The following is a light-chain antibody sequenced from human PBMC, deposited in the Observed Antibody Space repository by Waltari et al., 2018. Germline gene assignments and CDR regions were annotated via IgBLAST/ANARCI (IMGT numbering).Light chain of an antibody. J-gene: IGLJ2*01. CDR3: QSYDSSLSVV. CDR1: SSNIGAGYD. V-gene: IGLV1-40*01. CDR2: GNS. Sequence: QSVLTQPPSVSGAPGQRVTISCTGSSSNIGAGYDVHWYQQLPGTAPKLLIHGNSNRPSGVPDRFSGSKSGTSASLAIPGLQAEDEADYYCQSYDSSLSVVFGGGTKLTVL.